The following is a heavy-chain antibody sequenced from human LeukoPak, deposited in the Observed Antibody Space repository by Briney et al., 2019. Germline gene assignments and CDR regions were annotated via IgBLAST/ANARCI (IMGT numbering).Heavy chain of an antibody. CDR1: GFTVSSYW. V-gene: IGHV3-74*01. J-gene: IGHJ5*02. D-gene: IGHD3-16*01. CDR2: INSDGSST. Sequence: PGGSLRLSCAASGFTVSSYWMNWVRQAPGKGLVWVSRINSDGSSTSYADSVKGRFTISRDNAKNSLYLQMNSLRANDTAVYYCARQLGGWFDPWGQGTLVTVSS. CDR3: ARQLGGWFDP.